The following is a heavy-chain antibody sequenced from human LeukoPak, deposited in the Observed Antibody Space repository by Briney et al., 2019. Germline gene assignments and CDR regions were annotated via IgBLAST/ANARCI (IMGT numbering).Heavy chain of an antibody. J-gene: IGHJ2*01. V-gene: IGHV1-69*05. D-gene: IGHD5-24*01. CDR1: GGTFSSYA. Sequence: SVKVSCKASGGTFSSYAISWVRQAPGQGLEWMGGIIPIFGTANYAQKFQGRVTITTDESTSTAYMELSSLRSEDTAAYYCAREWLQFRYFDLWGRGTLVTVSS. CDR3: AREWLQFRYFDL. CDR2: IIPIFGTA.